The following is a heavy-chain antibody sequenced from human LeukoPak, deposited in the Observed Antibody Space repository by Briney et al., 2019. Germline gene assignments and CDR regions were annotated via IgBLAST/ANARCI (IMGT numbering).Heavy chain of an antibody. CDR2: ISFDGSNK. J-gene: IGHJ6*02. Sequence: GGSLRLSCAASGFTLSSYGMHWVRQAPGEGLEWVAVISFDGSNKYYADSVKGRFTISRDKSKNTVYLQMNSLRAEDTAVYYCAKGLEYYYSGMDVWARGTTVTVSS. CDR3: AKGLEYYYSGMDV. CDR1: GFTLSSYG. V-gene: IGHV3-30*18.